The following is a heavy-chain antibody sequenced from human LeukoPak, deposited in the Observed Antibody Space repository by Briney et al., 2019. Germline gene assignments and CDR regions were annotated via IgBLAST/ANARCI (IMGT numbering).Heavy chain of an antibody. D-gene: IGHD6-19*01. CDR2: FAYSGTT. J-gene: IGHJ3*02. CDR1: DGSISSHY. Sequence: SETLSLTCTVSDGSISSHYWSWIRQPPGKGLEWIGHFAYSGTTSYNASLKSRVTISVDTSKNQFSLTLTSVTAADTAVYYCARPHSSGWYCVYDIWGQGTMVTVSS. CDR3: ARPHSSGWYCVYDI. V-gene: IGHV4-59*08.